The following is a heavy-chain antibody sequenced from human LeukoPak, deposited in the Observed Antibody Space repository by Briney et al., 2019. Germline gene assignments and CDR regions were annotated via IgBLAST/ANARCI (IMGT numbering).Heavy chain of an antibody. CDR1: GFSFSDAW. D-gene: IGHD2-8*01. J-gene: IGHJ4*02. V-gene: IGHV3-15*07. CDR3: ARDRNDYGDY. CDR2: IRSKADGGTP. Sequence: GGSLRLSCAASGFSFSDAWMNWVRQAPGKGLEWVGHIRSKADGGTPDYIAPVKGRFTISRDNSKNTLYLQMNSLRAEDTAVYYCARDRNDYGDYWGQGTLVTVSS.